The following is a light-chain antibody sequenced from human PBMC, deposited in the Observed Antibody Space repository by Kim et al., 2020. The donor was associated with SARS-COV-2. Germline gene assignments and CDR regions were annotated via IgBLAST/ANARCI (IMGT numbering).Light chain of an antibody. Sequence: VSPGQPASMTCSGDKVGDKYACWYQQKPGQSPVLVIYQDSKRPSGIPERFSGSNSGNTATLTISGTQAMDEADYYCQAWDSSTWVFGGGTQLTVL. CDR1: KVGDKY. CDR3: QAWDSSTWV. V-gene: IGLV3-1*01. CDR2: QDS. J-gene: IGLJ3*02.